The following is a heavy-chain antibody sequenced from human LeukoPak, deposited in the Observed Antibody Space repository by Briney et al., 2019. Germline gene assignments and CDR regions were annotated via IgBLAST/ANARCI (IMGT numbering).Heavy chain of an antibody. V-gene: IGHV1-2*02. CDR3: ARDVLYSSGSNWFDP. Sequence: ASVKVSCKASGYTFTGYYIQWVRQAPGQELEWMGWINPHSGGTNYAQEFQGRVTMTRDTSISTAYMELSSLRPDDTAVYYCARDVLYSSGSNWFDPWGQGTLVTVSS. J-gene: IGHJ5*02. D-gene: IGHD6-19*01. CDR2: INPHSGGT. CDR1: GYTFTGYY.